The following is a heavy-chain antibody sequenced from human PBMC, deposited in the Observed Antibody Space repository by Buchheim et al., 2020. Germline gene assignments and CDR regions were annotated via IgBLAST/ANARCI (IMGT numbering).Heavy chain of an antibody. CDR1: GFTFSNFW. Sequence: PLVESGGGLVQPGGSLRLSCAASGFTFSNFWMHWVRQAPGKGLVWVSRTDSDGSSTDYADSVKGRFTISRDNAKNTLYLQMNSLRPEDTAVYFCVRDWYGMDVWGRGTT. J-gene: IGHJ6*02. CDR2: TDSDGSST. CDR3: VRDWYGMDV. V-gene: IGHV3-74*01.